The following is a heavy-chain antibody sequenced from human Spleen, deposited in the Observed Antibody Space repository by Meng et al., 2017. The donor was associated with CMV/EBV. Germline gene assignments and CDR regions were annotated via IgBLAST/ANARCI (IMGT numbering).Heavy chain of an antibody. CDR3: ARDPGGVDFLRVGWFDP. Sequence: YTFTGYYMHWVRQAPGQGLEWMRWINPNSGGTNYAQKFQGRVTMTRETSISTAYMELSRLRSDDTAVYYCARDPGGVDFLRVGWFDPWGQGTLVTVSS. CDR1: YTFTGYY. CDR2: INPNSGGT. V-gene: IGHV1-2*02. J-gene: IGHJ5*02. D-gene: IGHD3-3*01.